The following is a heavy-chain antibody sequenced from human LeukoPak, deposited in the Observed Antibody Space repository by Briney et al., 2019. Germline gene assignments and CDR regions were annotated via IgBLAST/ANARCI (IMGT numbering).Heavy chain of an antibody. V-gene: IGHV1-46*01. Sequence: ASVKVSCKASGYTFTSYYMHWVRQAPGQGLEGMGIINPSGGSTSYAQKFQGRVTMIRDMSTSTVYMELSSLSSEDTAVSYCARDYYDSSGYYHLWLGYYYMDVWGKGTTVTVSS. D-gene: IGHD3-22*01. CDR3: ARDYYDSSGYYHLWLGYYYMDV. CDR2: INPSGGST. CDR1: GYTFTSYY. J-gene: IGHJ6*03.